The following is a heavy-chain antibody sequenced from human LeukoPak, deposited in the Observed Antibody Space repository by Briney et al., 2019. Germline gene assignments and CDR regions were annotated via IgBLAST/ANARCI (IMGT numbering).Heavy chain of an antibody. D-gene: IGHD2-2*01. CDR2: INPNSGGT. Sequence: GSSVKVSCKASGYTFTGYYMHWVRQAPGQGLEWMGWINPNSGGTNYAQKFQGRVTMTRDTSISTAYMELSRLRSDDTAVYYCAGRYCSSTSCHSAPFDYWGQGTLVTVSS. CDR3: AGRYCSSTSCHSAPFDY. V-gene: IGHV1-2*02. J-gene: IGHJ4*02. CDR1: GYTFTGYY.